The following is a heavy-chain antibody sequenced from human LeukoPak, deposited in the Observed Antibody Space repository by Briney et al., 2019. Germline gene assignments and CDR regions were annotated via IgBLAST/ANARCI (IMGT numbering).Heavy chain of an antibody. CDR2: ISSSSNYI. J-gene: IGHJ5*02. CDR3: LVHDWFDP. Sequence: PGGSLRLSCAASGFTFSNYNMNWVRQAPGKRLEWVSSISSSSNYIYYADSVKGRFTISRDNAKNSLYLQMNSLRAEDTAVYYCLVHDWFDPWGQGTLVTVSS. CDR1: GFTFSNYN. D-gene: IGHD6-13*01. V-gene: IGHV3-21*01.